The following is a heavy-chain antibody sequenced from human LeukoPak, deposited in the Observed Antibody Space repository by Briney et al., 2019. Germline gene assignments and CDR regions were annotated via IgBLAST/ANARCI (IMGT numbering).Heavy chain of an antibody. V-gene: IGHV3-7*01. J-gene: IGHJ6*02. D-gene: IGHD1-1*01. Sequence: GGSLRLSCAASGFTFSSYWMNWVRQAPGKGLEWVANIRQDGSEKYYVDSVKGRFTISRDNAKNSLYLQMNSLRAEDTAVYYCARMGHDILVPSGMDVWGQGTTVTVSS. CDR2: IRQDGSEK. CDR1: GFTFSSYW. CDR3: ARMGHDILVPSGMDV.